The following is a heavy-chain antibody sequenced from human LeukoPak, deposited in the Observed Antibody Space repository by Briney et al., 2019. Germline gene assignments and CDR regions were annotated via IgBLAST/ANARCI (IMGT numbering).Heavy chain of an antibody. Sequence: ASVKVSCKASGYTFTSNYIHWVRQAPGQGLEWMGMIYPRDGSTSYAQKFQGRVTITADESTSTAYMELSSLRSEDTAVYYCARVGGVSYDFWSGYRFGSWGQGTLVTVSS. V-gene: IGHV1-46*01. CDR1: GYTFTSNY. D-gene: IGHD3-3*01. CDR3: ARVGGVSYDFWSGYRFGS. CDR2: IYPRDGST. J-gene: IGHJ5*02.